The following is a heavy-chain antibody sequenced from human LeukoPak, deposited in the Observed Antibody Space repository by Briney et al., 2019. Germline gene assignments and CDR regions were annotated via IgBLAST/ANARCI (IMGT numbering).Heavy chain of an antibody. D-gene: IGHD3-22*01. V-gene: IGHV1-69*04. CDR3: ASAYYYDSSGYLY. Sequence: SVKVSCKASGGTFSSYAISWVRQAPGQGLEWMGRIIPILGIANYAQKFQGRVTITADKSTSTAYTELSSLRSEDTAVYYCASAYYYDSSGYLYWGQGTLVTVSS. CDR1: GGTFSSYA. J-gene: IGHJ4*02. CDR2: IIPILGIA.